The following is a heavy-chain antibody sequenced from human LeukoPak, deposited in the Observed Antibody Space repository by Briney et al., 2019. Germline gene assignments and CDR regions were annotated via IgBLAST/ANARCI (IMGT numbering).Heavy chain of an antibody. CDR1: GGTFSSYA. V-gene: IGHV1-46*01. CDR2: INPSGGST. D-gene: IGHD2-15*01. J-gene: IGHJ4*02. CDR3: ARDVGGFDY. Sequence: ASVKVSCKASGGTFSSYAISWVRQAPGQGLEWMGIINPSGGSTSYAQKFQGRVTMTRDTSTSTVYMELSSLRSEDTAVYYCARDVGGFDYWGQGTLVTVSS.